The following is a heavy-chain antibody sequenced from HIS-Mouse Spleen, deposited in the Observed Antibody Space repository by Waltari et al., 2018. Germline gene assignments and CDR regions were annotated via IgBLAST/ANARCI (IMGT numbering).Heavy chain of an antibody. CDR1: GGSISSSSYY. D-gene: IGHD6-13*01. Sequence: QLQLQESGPGLVKPSETLSLTCTVSGGSISSSSYYWGWIRQPPGKGPAWIGSIYYSGSTYYNPCLKSRVTISVDTSKNQFSLKLSAVTAADTAVYYCAREIPYSSSWYDWYFDLWGRGTLVTVSS. CDR3: AREIPYSSSWYDWYFDL. J-gene: IGHJ2*01. CDR2: IYYSGST. V-gene: IGHV4-39*07.